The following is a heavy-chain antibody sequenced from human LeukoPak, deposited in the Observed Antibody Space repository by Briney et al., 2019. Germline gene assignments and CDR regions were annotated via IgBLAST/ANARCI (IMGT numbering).Heavy chain of an antibody. J-gene: IGHJ5*02. CDR3: AGGGGYCTTTICYSAWFGP. CDR2: TYYRSKWYT. V-gene: IGHV6-1*01. Sequence: SQTLSLTCAISGDNVSSNSLAWNWIRRSPSRGLEWLGRTYYRSKWYTDYAVSVKGRITVNPDTSKNQFSLQLNSVTPEDTAVYYCAGGGGYCTTTICYSAWFGPWGQGTLVTVSS. CDR1: GDNVSSNSLA. D-gene: IGHD2-2*01.